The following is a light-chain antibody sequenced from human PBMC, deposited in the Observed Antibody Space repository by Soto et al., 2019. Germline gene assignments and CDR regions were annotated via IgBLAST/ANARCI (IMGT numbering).Light chain of an antibody. Sequence: DIQMTQSPSTLSASVGDRVTITCRASQSISSWLAWYQQKPGKAPKLLIYKASSLESGVPSRFSGSGSGTEFTLTISSLQPDDFATYYCQQYNSYPDPFGQGTRLEIK. CDR3: QQYNSYPDP. V-gene: IGKV1-5*03. CDR1: QSISSW. J-gene: IGKJ5*01. CDR2: KAS.